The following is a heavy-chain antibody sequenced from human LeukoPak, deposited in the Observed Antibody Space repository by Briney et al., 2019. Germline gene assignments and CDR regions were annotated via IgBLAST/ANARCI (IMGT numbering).Heavy chain of an antibody. CDR2: ISFSSSYI. D-gene: IGHD2-2*01. Sequence: GGSLSLSCSASGFTFSGYSMNWVRQAPGKGLEWVSSISFSSSYIYYADSVKGRFSISRGNAKNSLYLQMNSLRAEDTAVYYCARYCSSTSCSEDFYYMDVWGKGTTVTVSS. CDR1: GFTFSGYS. CDR3: ARYCSSTSCSEDFYYMDV. J-gene: IGHJ6*03. V-gene: IGHV3-21*01.